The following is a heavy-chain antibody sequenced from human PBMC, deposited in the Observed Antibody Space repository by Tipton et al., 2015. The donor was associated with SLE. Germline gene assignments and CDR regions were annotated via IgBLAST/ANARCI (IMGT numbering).Heavy chain of an antibody. CDR2: ISGSGGST. J-gene: IGHJ4*02. CDR1: GFMFSSYA. V-gene: IGHV3-23*01. Sequence: GSLRLSCAASGFMFSSYAMRWVRQAPGKGLEWVSAISGSGGSTYYADSVKGRFTISRDNSKNTLYLQMNSLRAEDTAVYYCAKDQRVYSFDYWGQGTLVTVSS. CDR3: AKDQRVYSFDY. D-gene: IGHD2-8*01.